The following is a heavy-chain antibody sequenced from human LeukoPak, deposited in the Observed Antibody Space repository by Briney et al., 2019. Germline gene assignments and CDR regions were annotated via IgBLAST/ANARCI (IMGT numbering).Heavy chain of an antibody. J-gene: IGHJ3*02. CDR3: ARHCCSGPAKRVFDI. V-gene: IGHV4-39*01. CDR1: GFTFSSYW. D-gene: IGHD2-15*01. CDR2: ISYSGNT. Sequence: SGGSLRLSCAASGFTFSSYWMHWVRHAPGKGLEWIGTISYSGNTDYNPSLRSRVTISVDTSNNQFSLRLGSVTAANTAVYHCARHCCSGPAKRVFDIWGQGTMVTVS.